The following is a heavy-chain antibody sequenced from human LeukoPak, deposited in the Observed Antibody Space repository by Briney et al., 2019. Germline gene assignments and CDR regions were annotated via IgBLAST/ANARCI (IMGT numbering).Heavy chain of an antibody. Sequence: SETLSLTCAVSGGSISSSNWWSWVRPPPGKGLEWIGEIYHSGSTNYNPSLKSRVTMSVDTSKNQFSLKLSSVTAADTAVYYCARDQFYDSSIPVSPLFDPWGQGTLVTVSS. CDR1: GGSISSSNW. J-gene: IGHJ5*02. CDR2: IYHSGST. D-gene: IGHD3-22*01. V-gene: IGHV4-4*02. CDR3: ARDQFYDSSIPVSPLFDP.